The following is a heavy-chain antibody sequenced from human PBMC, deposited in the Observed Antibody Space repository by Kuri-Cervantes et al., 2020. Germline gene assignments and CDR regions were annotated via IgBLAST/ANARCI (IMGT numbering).Heavy chain of an antibody. J-gene: IGHJ4*02. Sequence: SLKISCAASGFTFDDYAMHWVRQAPGKGLEWVPGISWNSGSIGYADSVKGRFTISRDNAKNSLYLQMNSLRAEDTAMYYCARHSPLRGVPPADYWGQGTLVTVSS. CDR3: ARHSPLRGVPPADY. V-gene: IGHV3-9*01. D-gene: IGHD3-10*01. CDR1: GFTFDDYA. CDR2: ISWNSGSI.